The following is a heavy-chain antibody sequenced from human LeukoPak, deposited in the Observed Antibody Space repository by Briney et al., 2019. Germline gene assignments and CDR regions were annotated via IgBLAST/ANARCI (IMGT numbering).Heavy chain of an antibody. J-gene: IGHJ4*02. CDR1: GGTLTSYA. CDR2: IIPMLGIA. D-gene: IGHD5-24*01. CDR3: ASIEMATITIDY. V-gene: IGHV1-69*17. Sequence: SVKVSSKESGGTLTSYAISWVRQAPGQGGEGMGRIIPMLGIANYTQKFQGRVTITADKSTSTAYMELSSLRSEDTAVYYCASIEMATITIDYWGQGTLVTVSS.